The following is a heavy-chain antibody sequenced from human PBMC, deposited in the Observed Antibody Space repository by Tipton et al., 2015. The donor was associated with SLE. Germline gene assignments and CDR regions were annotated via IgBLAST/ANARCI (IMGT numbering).Heavy chain of an antibody. D-gene: IGHD4-11*01. J-gene: IGHJ4*02. CDR1: IDSLRTYY. V-gene: IGHV4-59*03. Sequence: TLSLTCSASIDSLRTYYWSWVRQPPGEGLEWIGNIYYHARTNYNPSLESRVTISVDMSKNELSLKVTSVTTADTAVYHCVATTYSDGDHCGQGVLVTVSS. CDR2: IYYHART. CDR3: VATTYSDGDH.